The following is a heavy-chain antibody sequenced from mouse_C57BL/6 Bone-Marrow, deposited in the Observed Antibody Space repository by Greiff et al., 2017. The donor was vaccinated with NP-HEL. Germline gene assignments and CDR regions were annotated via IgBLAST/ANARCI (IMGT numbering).Heavy chain of an antibody. CDR2: IDPENGDT. Sequence: DVQLQESGAELVRPGASVKLSCTASGFNIKDDYMHWVKQRPEQGLEWIGWIDPENGDTEYASKFQGKATITADTSSNTAYLQLSSLTSEDTAVYYCTTSGYCGSSYRYFDVWGTGTTVTVSS. D-gene: IGHD1-1*01. CDR1: GFNIKDDY. CDR3: TTSGYCGSSYRYFDV. J-gene: IGHJ1*03. V-gene: IGHV14-4*01.